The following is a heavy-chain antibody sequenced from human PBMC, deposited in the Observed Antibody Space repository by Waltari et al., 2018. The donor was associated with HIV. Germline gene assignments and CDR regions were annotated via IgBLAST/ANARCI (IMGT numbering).Heavy chain of an antibody. V-gene: IGHV4-61*02. D-gene: IGHD4-17*01. CDR1: GGSISSGDYY. CDR2: IYTSGST. CDR3: AREVTVTPDAFDI. Sequence: QVQLQASGPGLVKPSQTLSLLCTVSGGSISSGDYYWSWIRKPAGKGLEWIGRIYTSGSTNYDPPLKSRVTISVDTTKNQFSLKLSSVTAADTAVYYWAREVTVTPDAFDIWGQGTTVIVSS. J-gene: IGHJ3*02.